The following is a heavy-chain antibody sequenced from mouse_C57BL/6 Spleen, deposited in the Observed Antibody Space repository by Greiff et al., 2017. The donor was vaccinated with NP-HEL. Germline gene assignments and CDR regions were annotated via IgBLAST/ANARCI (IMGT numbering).Heavy chain of an antibody. CDR2: ISSGSSTI. J-gene: IGHJ4*01. D-gene: IGHD2-1*01. Sequence: EVMLVESGGGLVKPGGSLKLSCAASGFTFSDYGMHWVRQAPEKGLEWVAYISSGSSTIYYADTVKGRFTISRDNAKNTLFLQMTSLRSEDTAMYYCAREDYGNTGYAMDYWGQGTSVTVSS. CDR1: GFTFSDYG. V-gene: IGHV5-17*01. CDR3: AREDYGNTGYAMDY.